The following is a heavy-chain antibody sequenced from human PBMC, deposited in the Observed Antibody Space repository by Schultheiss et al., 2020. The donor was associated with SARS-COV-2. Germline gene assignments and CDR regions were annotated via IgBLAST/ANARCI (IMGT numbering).Heavy chain of an antibody. CDR1: GYTFTSYG. D-gene: IGHD2-8*01. CDR3: ARVRSRYCTNGVCYSENYFDY. Sequence: ASVKVSCKASGYTFTSYGISWVRQAPGQGLEWMGWISAYNGNTNYAQKLQGRVTMTTDTSTSTAYMELRSLRSDDTAVYYCARVRSRYCTNGVCYSENYFDYWGQGTLVTVSS. J-gene: IGHJ4*02. CDR2: ISAYNGNT. V-gene: IGHV1-18*01.